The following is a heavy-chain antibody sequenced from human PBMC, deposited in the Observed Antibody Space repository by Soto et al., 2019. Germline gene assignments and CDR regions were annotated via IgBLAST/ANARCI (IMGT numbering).Heavy chain of an antibody. J-gene: IGHJ6*02. CDR2: IFASGGST. CDR1: GFTFSSYA. D-gene: IGHD5-12*01. Sequence: GGSLRLSCAASGFTFSSYAMSWVRQAPGKGLEWVSVIFASGGSTYYADSVKGRFTISRDNSKNTLYLQMNSLRAEDTAVYYCAKQLYSNYYYGMDVWGQGTTVTVSS. CDR3: AKQLYSNYYYGMDV. V-gene: IGHV3-23*01.